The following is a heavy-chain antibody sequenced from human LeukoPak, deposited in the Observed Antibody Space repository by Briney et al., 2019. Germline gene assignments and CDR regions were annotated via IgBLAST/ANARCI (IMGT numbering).Heavy chain of an antibody. CDR2: IYPGDSDT. V-gene: IGHV5-51*01. D-gene: IGHD1-26*01. CDR3: ARQAVGTVSGTYNDY. J-gene: IGHJ4*02. CDR1: GYSFTNYW. Sequence: GESLKISCKGFGYSFTNYWIAWVRQMPGKDLEWMGIIYPGDSDTSYSPSSQGQVTISADKSISTAYLQWSSLKASDTAIYYCARQAVGTVSGTYNDYWGQGTLVTVSS.